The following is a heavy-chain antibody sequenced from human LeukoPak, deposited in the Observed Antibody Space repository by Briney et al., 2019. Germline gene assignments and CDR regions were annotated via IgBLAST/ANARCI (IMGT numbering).Heavy chain of an antibody. J-gene: IGHJ6*03. CDR2: ISYDGSNK. CDR1: GFPFSSYA. D-gene: IGHD6-19*01. Sequence: GGSLRLSCAASGFPFSSYAMHWVREAPGKGLEWVAVISYDGSNKYYADSVKGRFTISRDNSKNTLYLQTNSLRAEDTAVYYCARALAVAGYYYYYYMDVWGKGTTVTVSS. CDR3: ARALAVAGYYYYYYMDV. V-gene: IGHV3-30-3*01.